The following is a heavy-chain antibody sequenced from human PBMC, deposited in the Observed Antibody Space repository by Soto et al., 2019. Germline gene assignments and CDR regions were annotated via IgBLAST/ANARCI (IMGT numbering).Heavy chain of an antibody. J-gene: IGHJ5*02. CDR1: GYPFSDNQ. D-gene: IGHD4-4*01. CDR3: ARKHSLDYIRWGLDX. V-gene: IGHV1-2*02. CDR2: INPKSDDT. Sequence: ASVKVSCKASGYPFSDNQIHWLRRAPGQGLEWMGMINPKSDDTNYAQKFQGSVTMTRDTSIDTAYLELTGLTSDDTATYYCARKHSLDYIRWGLDXWGQGTLVTVSX.